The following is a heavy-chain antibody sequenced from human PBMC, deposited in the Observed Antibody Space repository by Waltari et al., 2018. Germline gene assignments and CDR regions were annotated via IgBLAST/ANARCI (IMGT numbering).Heavy chain of an antibody. J-gene: IGHJ6*02. D-gene: IGHD4-17*01. CDR1: GFTFSSYA. Sequence: QVQLVESGGGVVQPGRSLRLSCAASGFTFSSYAMHWVRQAPGKGLEWVAGISYDGSNKYDADYGKCRFTSSRDNSKNTMYLQMNSLRAEDTAVYYCASAPTVTGRGYYDGMDVWGQGTTVTVSS. CDR2: ISYDGSNK. V-gene: IGHV3-30*01. CDR3: ASAPTVTGRGYYDGMDV.